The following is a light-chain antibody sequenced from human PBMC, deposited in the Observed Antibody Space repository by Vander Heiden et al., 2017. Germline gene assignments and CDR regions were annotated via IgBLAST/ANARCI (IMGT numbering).Light chain of an antibody. Sequence: DIQITQSPSSLAASVGDRVTITCRASQGISSYLNWYQQKPGKAPKLLIYAASSLQSGVSSRFSGSGSGTDFTLTISSLQPEDFATYYCQQSYSTPRTFGQGTKVEIK. J-gene: IGKJ1*01. V-gene: IGKV1-39*01. CDR2: AAS. CDR3: QQSYSTPRT. CDR1: QGISSY.